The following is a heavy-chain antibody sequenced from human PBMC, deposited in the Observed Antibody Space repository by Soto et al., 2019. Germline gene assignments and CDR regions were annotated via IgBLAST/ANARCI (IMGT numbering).Heavy chain of an antibody. D-gene: IGHD2-2*01. CDR2: IIPIFGTA. Sequence: ASVKVSCKASGGTFSSYAISWVRQAPGQGLEWMGGIIPIFGTANYAQKFQGRVTITADESTSTAYMELSSLRSEDTAVYYCARTNAVVQQYYEVGYYCYGMDVWGQGTTVTV. CDR3: ARTNAVVQQYYEVGYYCYGMDV. CDR1: GGTFSSYA. J-gene: IGHJ6*02. V-gene: IGHV1-69*13.